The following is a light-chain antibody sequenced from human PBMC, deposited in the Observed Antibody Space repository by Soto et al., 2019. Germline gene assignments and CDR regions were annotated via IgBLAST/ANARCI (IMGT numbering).Light chain of an antibody. J-gene: IGKJ3*01. V-gene: IGKV3-11*01. CDR3: QQRDTWPPFT. Sequence: EIVLTQSPATLSLSPGERATLSCRASKSIRNHLAWYQQKPGQAPRLLIYDASNRATDIPDRLSGSGSGTDFTLTISGLEPEDFAVYYCQQRDTWPPFTCGPGTKVDIK. CDR2: DAS. CDR1: KSIRNH.